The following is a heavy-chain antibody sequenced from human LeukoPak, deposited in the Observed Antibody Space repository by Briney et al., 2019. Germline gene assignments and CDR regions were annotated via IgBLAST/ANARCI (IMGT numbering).Heavy chain of an antibody. CDR2: IRYDGSNK. CDR1: GFTFSSYG. D-gene: IGHD2-2*01. Sequence: GGSLRLSCAASGFTFSSYGMHWVRQAPGKGLEWVAFIRYDGSNKYYADSVKGRFTISRDNSKNTLYLQMNSLRAEDTAVYYCAKGFIVVVPVAFDYWGQGTLVTVSS. V-gene: IGHV3-30*02. J-gene: IGHJ4*02. CDR3: AKGFIVVVPVAFDY.